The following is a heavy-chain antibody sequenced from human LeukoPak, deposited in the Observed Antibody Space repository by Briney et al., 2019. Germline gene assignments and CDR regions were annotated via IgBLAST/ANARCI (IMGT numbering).Heavy chain of an antibody. CDR1: GFTLSSYW. Sequence: GGSLRLSCAASGFTLSSYWMSWVRQAPGKGLEWVANINQDESEKSYVDSVKGRFTISRDNAKNSLFLQMNSLRAEDTAVYYCAKINSSSSPHFDYWGQGTLVTVSS. V-gene: IGHV3-7*01. CDR2: INQDESEK. CDR3: AKINSSSSPHFDY. D-gene: IGHD6-6*01. J-gene: IGHJ4*02.